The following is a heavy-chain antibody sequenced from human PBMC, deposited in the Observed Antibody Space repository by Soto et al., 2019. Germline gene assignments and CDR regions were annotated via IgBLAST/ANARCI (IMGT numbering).Heavy chain of an antibody. J-gene: IGHJ4*02. V-gene: IGHV4-59*12. CDR2: IYYSGST. Sequence: SETLSLTCTVSGGSISSYYWSWIRQPPGKGLEWIGYIYYSGSTNYNPSLKSRVTISVGTSKNTLFLQINSLRAEDTAVYYCAKRPLELHMYDYWGQGTLVTVSS. CDR3: AKRPLELHMYDY. CDR1: GGSISSYY. D-gene: IGHD1-7*01.